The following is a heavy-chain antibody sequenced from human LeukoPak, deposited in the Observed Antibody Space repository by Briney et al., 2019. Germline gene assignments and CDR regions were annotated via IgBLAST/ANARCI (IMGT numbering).Heavy chain of an antibody. D-gene: IGHD6-19*01. CDR1: GGSISSYD. J-gene: IGHJ4*02. CDR2: IYYSGST. CDR3: ASHRSGWYRD. V-gene: IGHV4-59*08. Sequence: KASETLSLTCTVSGGSISSYDWSWIRQPPGKGLEWIGYIYYSGSTNYNPSFTSRITISVDTSKNQFSLKLSSVTAADTAVYYCASHRSGWYRDWGQGTLVTVSS.